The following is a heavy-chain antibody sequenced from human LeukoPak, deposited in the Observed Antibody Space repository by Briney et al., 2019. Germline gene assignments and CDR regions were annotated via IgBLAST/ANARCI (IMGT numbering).Heavy chain of an antibody. D-gene: IGHD2-2*01. CDR2: ISAYNGNT. J-gene: IGHJ4*02. CDR1: GYTFTSYG. V-gene: IGHV1-18*01. Sequence: ASVKVSCKASGYTFTSYGISWVRQAPGRGLEWMGWISAYNGNTNYAQKLQGRVTMTTDTSTGTAYMELRSLRSDDTAVYYCARVDGIVVVPAAQFDYWGQGTLVTVSS. CDR3: ARVDGIVVVPAAQFDY.